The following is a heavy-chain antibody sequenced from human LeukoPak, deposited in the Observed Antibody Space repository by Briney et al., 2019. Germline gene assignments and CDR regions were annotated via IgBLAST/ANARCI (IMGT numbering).Heavy chain of an antibody. CDR3: ARASSYYGSGRGWAYDY. J-gene: IGHJ4*02. Sequence: GGSLRLSCAASGFTFSSYEMNWVRQAPRKGREWGSYISSSGSTIYYADSVKGRFTISRDNAKNSLYLQMNSLRTEDTAVYYCARASSYYGSGRGWAYDYWGQGTLVTVSS. CDR2: ISSSGSTI. CDR1: GFTFSSYE. D-gene: IGHD3-10*01. V-gene: IGHV3-48*03.